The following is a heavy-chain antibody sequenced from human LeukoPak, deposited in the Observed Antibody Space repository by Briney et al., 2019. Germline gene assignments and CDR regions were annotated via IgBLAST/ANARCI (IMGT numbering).Heavy chain of an antibody. D-gene: IGHD3-22*01. Sequence: ASVKVSCKTSGYTFINSGITWVRQAPGQGLEWMGWIKGYNGDTAYAQMFQGRFTMTIDASTSTSSMELSGLRSDDTAVYYCARGGSSYNDEHEEFDYWGQGTVVTVSS. CDR2: IKGYNGDT. J-gene: IGHJ4*02. V-gene: IGHV1-18*01. CDR1: GYTFINSG. CDR3: ARGGSSYNDEHEEFDY.